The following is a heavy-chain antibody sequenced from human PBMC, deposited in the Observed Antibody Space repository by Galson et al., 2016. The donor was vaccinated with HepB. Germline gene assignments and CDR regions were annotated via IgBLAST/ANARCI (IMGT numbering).Heavy chain of an antibody. J-gene: IGHJ4*02. CDR1: GVNFNGFG. CDR3: AKERLVRRIFDH. CDR2: IGGHGGFKT. V-gene: IGHV3-23*01. D-gene: IGHD1-1*01. Sequence: SLRLSCAASGVNFNGFGFHWVRQAPGKGLEWVSAIGGHGGFKTYYANSVKGRFSISRDNSNNHLYLQMNGLRAGDTAVYYCAKERLVRRIFDHWGQGTLLTVSS.